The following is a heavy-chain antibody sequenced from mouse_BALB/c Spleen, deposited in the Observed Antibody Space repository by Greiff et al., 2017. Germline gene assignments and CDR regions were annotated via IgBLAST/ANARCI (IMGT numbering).Heavy chain of an antibody. CDR1: GFSLTGYG. V-gene: IGHV2-6-7*01. CDR2: IWGDGST. CDR3: ARDGGLRGYFDY. Sequence: VQLKESGPGLVAPSQSLSITCTVSGFSLTGYGVNWVRQPPGKGLEWLGMIWGDGSTDYNSALKSRLSISKDNSKSQVFLKMNILQTDDTARYYCARDGGLRGYFDYWGQGTTLTVSS. D-gene: IGHD2-2*01. J-gene: IGHJ2*01.